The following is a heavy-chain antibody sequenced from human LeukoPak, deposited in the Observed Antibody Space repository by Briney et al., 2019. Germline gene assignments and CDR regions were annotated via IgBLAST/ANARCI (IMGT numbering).Heavy chain of an antibody. CDR3: ARSGRGTYYYFDY. CDR1: GYTFTRYG. V-gene: IGHV1-18*01. D-gene: IGHD1-26*01. Sequence: ASVKVSCKASGYTFTRYGMSWVRQAPGEGLEWMGWISGSNGNTNYAQKLQGRVTMTTDTSTGTAYMELRSLRSDDTAVYYCARSGRGTYYYFDYWGQGTLVTVSS. CDR2: ISGSNGNT. J-gene: IGHJ4*02.